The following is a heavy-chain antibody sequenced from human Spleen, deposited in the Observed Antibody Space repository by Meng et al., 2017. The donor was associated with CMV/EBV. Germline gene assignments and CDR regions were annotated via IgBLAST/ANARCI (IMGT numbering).Heavy chain of an antibody. CDR3: AKVAAENYYDSSGPIDY. V-gene: IGHV3-30*18. D-gene: IGHD3-22*01. Sequence: FTFSSHGIHWVRQAPGKGLEWVTVISYEGSIKYYADSVKGRFTISRDNSKNTVYLQMNSLRPEDTAVYYCAKVAAENYYDSSGPIDYWGQGTLVTVSS. CDR1: FTFSSHG. CDR2: ISYEGSIK. J-gene: IGHJ4*02.